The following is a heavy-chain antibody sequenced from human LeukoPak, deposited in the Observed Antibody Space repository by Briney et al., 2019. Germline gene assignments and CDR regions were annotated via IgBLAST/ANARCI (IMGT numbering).Heavy chain of an antibody. CDR3: TRRGGKNYGDYVVYDKYMDV. V-gene: IGHV1-18*01. CDR2: ISAYNGDT. J-gene: IGHJ6*03. CDR1: GYTYTSYG. Sequence: ASVKVSCKASGYTYTSYGISWVRQAPGQGLEWMGWISAYNGDTHYAQKFQGRVTMTTETSTSTAYMELRSLRSDDTAVYYCTRRGGKNYGDYVVYDKYMDVWGTGTTVTVSS. D-gene: IGHD4-17*01.